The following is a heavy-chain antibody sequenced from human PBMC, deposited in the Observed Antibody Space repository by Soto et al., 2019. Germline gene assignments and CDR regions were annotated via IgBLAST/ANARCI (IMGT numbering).Heavy chain of an antibody. CDR3: AKGGWDLTSTEGYFDY. CDR2: VSGSGDST. D-gene: IGHD1-26*01. J-gene: IGHJ4*02. Sequence: PGGSLRLSCAASGFAFSAHVMSWVRQAPGKGLEWVSIVSGSGDSTSYADSVKGRFTISRDNSKNTLYLQMNSLRAEDTAIYYCAKGGWDLTSTEGYFDYWGQGTLVTVSS. V-gene: IGHV3-23*01. CDR1: GFAFSAHV.